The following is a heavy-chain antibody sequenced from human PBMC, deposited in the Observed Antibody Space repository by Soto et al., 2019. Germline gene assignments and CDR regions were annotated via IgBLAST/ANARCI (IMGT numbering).Heavy chain of an antibody. J-gene: IGHJ5*02. Sequence: RSETLSLTCTVSGGSIISYYWSWIRQPPGKGLEWIGYIYYSGSTNYNPSLKSRVTISVDTSKNQFSLKLSSVTAADTAVYYCARMGSGSGSYGRGNWFDPWGQGTLVTVSS. V-gene: IGHV4-59*01. CDR3: ARMGSGSGSYGRGNWFDP. CDR1: GGSIISYY. D-gene: IGHD1-26*01. CDR2: IYYSGST.